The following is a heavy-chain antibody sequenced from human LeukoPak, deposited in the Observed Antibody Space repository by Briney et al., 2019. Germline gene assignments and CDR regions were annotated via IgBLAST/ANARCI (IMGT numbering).Heavy chain of an antibody. D-gene: IGHD6-19*01. CDR1: GGSISSYY. CDR2: IYYSGST. CDR3: ARGREGSSSGWYLH. Sequence: PSETLSLTCTVSGGSISSYYWSWIRQPPGKGLEWIGYIYYSGSTNYNPSLKSRVTISVDTSKNQFSLKLSSVTAADTAVYYCARGREGSSSGWYLHWGQGTLVTISS. J-gene: IGHJ4*02. V-gene: IGHV4-59*08.